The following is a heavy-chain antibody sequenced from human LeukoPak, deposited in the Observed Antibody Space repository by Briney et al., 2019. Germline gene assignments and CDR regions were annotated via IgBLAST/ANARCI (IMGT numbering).Heavy chain of an antibody. D-gene: IGHD2-21*02. Sequence: GGSLRLSCAVSGFTFSSYGMHWVRQAPGKGLEWVAVISYDGSNKYSADSVKGRFTISRDNSKNTLFLQMNSLRAEDTAVYYCANLDCGGDCYSDSWGQGTLVTVSS. CDR1: GFTFSSYG. CDR3: ANLDCGGDCYSDS. CDR2: ISYDGSNK. J-gene: IGHJ4*02. V-gene: IGHV3-30*18.